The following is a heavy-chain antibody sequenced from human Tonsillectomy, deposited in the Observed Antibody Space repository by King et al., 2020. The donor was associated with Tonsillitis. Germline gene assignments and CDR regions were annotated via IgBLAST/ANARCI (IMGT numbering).Heavy chain of an antibody. D-gene: IGHD2-21*02. CDR2: INPSGGST. CDR3: AKTVVVTAPYAPGREYYFDY. J-gene: IGHJ4*02. V-gene: IGHV1-46*01. CDR1: GYTFTSYY. Sequence: QLVQSGAEVKKPGASVKVSCKASGYTFTSYYMHWVRQAPGQGLEWMGIINPSGGSTSYAQTFQGRVTMTRDTSTSTVYMELSSLRPEDTAVYYCAKTVVVTAPYAPGREYYFDYWGQGTLVTVSS.